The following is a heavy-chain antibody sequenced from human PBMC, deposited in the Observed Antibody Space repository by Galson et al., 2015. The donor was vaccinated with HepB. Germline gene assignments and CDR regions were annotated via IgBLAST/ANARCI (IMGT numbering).Heavy chain of an antibody. Sequence: SVKVSCKASGYTFTNYGISWVRQAPGKGLEWMGWFNAYNGKTNYAQKLQGRVTMTEDTSTNTAYMELRSLRSEDTAVYYCARSYGGSPDHYYYYMDVWGKGTTVTVSS. CDR3: ARSYGGSPDHYYYYMDV. J-gene: IGHJ6*03. D-gene: IGHD4-23*01. CDR1: GYTFTNYG. V-gene: IGHV1-18*01. CDR2: FNAYNGKT.